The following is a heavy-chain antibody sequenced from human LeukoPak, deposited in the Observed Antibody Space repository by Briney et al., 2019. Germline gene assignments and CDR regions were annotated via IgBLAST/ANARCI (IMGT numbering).Heavy chain of an antibody. D-gene: IGHD6-19*01. CDR1: GGSISSYY. V-gene: IGHV4-59*01. CDR2: IYYSGST. J-gene: IGHJ4*02. CDR3: ALEGWYESY. Sequence: PSETLSLTCTVSGGSISSYYWSWIRQPPGKGLEWIGYIYYSGSTNYNPSLKSRVTISVDTSKNQFPLKLSSVTAADTAVYYCALEGWYESYWGQGTLVTVSS.